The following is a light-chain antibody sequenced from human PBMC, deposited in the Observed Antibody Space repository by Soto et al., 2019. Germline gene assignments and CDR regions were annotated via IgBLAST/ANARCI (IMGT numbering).Light chain of an antibody. J-gene: IGLJ1*01. V-gene: IGLV1-40*01. Sequence: QSVLTQPPSVSGPPGQRVTISGTGSSSSIGAGYDVHWYHQLPGAAPKLLVSGNNNRPSGVPDRFSASKSGTSASLAITGLQTEDEAQYYCQSYDSRLTAYVFGTGTKLTVL. CDR3: QSYDSRLTAYV. CDR2: GNN. CDR1: SSSIGAGYD.